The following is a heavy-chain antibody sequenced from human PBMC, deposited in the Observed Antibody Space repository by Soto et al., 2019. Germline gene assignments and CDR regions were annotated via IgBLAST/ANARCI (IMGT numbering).Heavy chain of an antibody. CDR2: ISYDGSNK. CDR1: GFTFSSYG. Sequence: PGGSLRLSCAASGFTFSSYGMHWVRQAPGKGLEWVAVISYDGSNKYYADSVKGRFTISRDNSKNTLYLQMNSLRAEDTAVYYCAKDHVSRSWYNYFDYWGQGTLVTVSS. CDR3: AKDHVSRSWYNYFDY. V-gene: IGHV3-30*18. J-gene: IGHJ4*02. D-gene: IGHD6-13*01.